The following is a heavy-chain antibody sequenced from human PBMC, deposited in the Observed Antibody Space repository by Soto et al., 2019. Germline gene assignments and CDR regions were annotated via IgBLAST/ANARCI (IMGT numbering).Heavy chain of an antibody. CDR1: GFTFGTYA. D-gene: IGHD1-1*01. CDR3: ARVTPGNNLYYFYGMDV. CDR2: ISYEGSNT. V-gene: IGHV3-30-3*01. J-gene: IGHJ6*02. Sequence: GGSLRLSCVASGFTFGTYAIHWVRLAPGKGLQWVALISYEGSNTYYADSVQSPSTVSKDNSKYTLCLQMNSLRPEDTGVYYCARVTPGNNLYYFYGMDVWGQGTSVTVSS.